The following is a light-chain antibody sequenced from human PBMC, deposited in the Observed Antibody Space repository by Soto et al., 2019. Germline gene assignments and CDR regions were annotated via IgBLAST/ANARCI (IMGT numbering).Light chain of an antibody. CDR2: GNS. CDR3: QSYDSSPSGSDWV. Sequence: QSVLTQPPSVSGAPGQRVTISCTGSSSNIGAGYDVHWYQQLPGTAPKLLIYGNSNRPSGVPDRFSGSKSGTSASLAITGLQAEDEADYYCQSYDSSPSGSDWVFGGGTKLTVL. CDR1: SSNIGAGYD. J-gene: IGLJ3*02. V-gene: IGLV1-40*01.